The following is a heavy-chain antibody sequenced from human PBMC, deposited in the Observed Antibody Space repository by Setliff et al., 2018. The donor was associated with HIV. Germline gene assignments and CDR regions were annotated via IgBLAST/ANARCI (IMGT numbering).Heavy chain of an antibody. J-gene: IGHJ4*02. CDR2: IKSKTDGGTT. CDR1: GFTFSNAW. V-gene: IGHV3-15*01. Sequence: GESLRLSCAASGFTFSNAWMSWVRQAPGKGLEWVGRIKSKTDGGTTDYAAPVKGRFTISRDDSKNTLYLQMNSLKTEDTAVYYCTSRYYYDSFLESGWGQGTLVTVSS. CDR3: TSRYYYDSFLESG. D-gene: IGHD3-22*01.